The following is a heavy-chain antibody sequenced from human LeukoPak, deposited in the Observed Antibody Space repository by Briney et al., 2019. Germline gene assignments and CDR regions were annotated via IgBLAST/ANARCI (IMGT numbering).Heavy chain of an antibody. Sequence: PGGSLRLSCAASGFTFSSYWMNWARQAPGKGLEWVASINHNGNVNYYVDSVKGRFTISRDNAKNSLYLQMSNLRAEDTAVYFCATRRVGATFDYWGQGTLVTVSS. CDR1: GFTFSSYW. V-gene: IGHV3-7*03. CDR2: INHNGNVN. D-gene: IGHD1-26*01. CDR3: ATRRVGATFDY. J-gene: IGHJ4*02.